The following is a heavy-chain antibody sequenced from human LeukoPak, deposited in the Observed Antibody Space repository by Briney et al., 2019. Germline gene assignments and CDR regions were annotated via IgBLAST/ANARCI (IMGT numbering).Heavy chain of an antibody. J-gene: IGHJ2*01. CDR1: GGSISNYY. CDR3: ARGYCSGGACYQFDL. CDR2: IFDTGST. D-gene: IGHD2-15*01. V-gene: IGHV4-59*01. Sequence: PSETLSLTCTVSGGSISNYYWNWIRQPPGEELEWIGFIFDTGSTNYNPSLKSRVTISLDTSKNQFSLRLNSVSAADTAVYFCARGYCSGGACYQFDLWGRGTLVTVSS.